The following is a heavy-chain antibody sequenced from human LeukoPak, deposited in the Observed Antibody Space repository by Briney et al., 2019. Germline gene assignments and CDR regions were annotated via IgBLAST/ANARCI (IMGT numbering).Heavy chain of an antibody. V-gene: IGHV4-39*01. J-gene: IGHJ4*02. D-gene: IGHD2-21*01. CDR1: GGSISSSSYY. CDR3: AARSPYLWGHGADY. CDR2: TYYVGST. Sequence: SETLSLTCTVSGGSISSSSYYLDWIRQPPGKGLEWIGSTYYVGSTYYNPSLKSRVTVSVDTSKNQFSLKLSSVTAADTAVYYCAARSPYLWGHGADYWSQGTVVTVSS.